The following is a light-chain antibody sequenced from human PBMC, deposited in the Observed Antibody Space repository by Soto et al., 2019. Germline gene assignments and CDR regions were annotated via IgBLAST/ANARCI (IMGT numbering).Light chain of an antibody. CDR1: NSDIGGYNS. Sequence: QSALTQPASVAGSPGQSITISCTGSNSDIGGYNSVSWYQQHPGKAPKLLIFGVTNRPSGFSDRFSGSKSGNTASLTISALQAEDEADYYCTSYTSVTIVVFGGGTKVTVL. CDR2: GVT. J-gene: IGLJ2*01. CDR3: TSYTSVTIVV. V-gene: IGLV2-14*01.